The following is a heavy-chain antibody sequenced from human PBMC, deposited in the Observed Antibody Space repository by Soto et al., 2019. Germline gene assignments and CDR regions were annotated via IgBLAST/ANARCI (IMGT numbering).Heavy chain of an antibody. J-gene: IGHJ4*02. CDR3: AKRGSGSYFDY. CDR2: ISGSGDST. CDR1: GFTFSSYA. D-gene: IGHD1-26*01. Sequence: EVQLLESGGGLVQPGGSLRLSCAASGFTFSSYAMNWVRQAPGKGLEWVSVISGSGDSTYYADSVKGRFTISRDTSKNTLYLQMNSLRDEDTAVYYCAKRGSGSYFDYWGQGTMVTVSS. V-gene: IGHV3-23*01.